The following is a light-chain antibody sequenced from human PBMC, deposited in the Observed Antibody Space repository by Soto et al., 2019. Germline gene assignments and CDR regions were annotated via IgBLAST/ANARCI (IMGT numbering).Light chain of an antibody. Sequence: EIVMTQSPATLSVSPGESATLSCRASQSVSSNLAWYQQKPGQAPRLLIYGASTRATGIPARFSGSGSGTDFPLTISSLQSEDFAVYYCQHYNNWPPWTFGQGTKVEIK. J-gene: IGKJ1*01. V-gene: IGKV3-15*01. CDR2: GAS. CDR1: QSVSSN. CDR3: QHYNNWPPWT.